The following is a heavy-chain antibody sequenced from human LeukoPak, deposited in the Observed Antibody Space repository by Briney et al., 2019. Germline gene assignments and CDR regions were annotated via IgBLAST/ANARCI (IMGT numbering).Heavy chain of an antibody. Sequence: AASVKVSCKASGGTFSSYAISWVRQAPGQGLEWMGGIIPIFGTANYAQKFQGRVTITADESTSTAYMELSSLRSEDTAVYYCARGRAYCGGDCYSPVYYFDYWGQGTLVTVSS. CDR1: GGTFSSYA. D-gene: IGHD2-21*02. CDR3: ARGRAYCGGDCYSPVYYFDY. V-gene: IGHV1-69*13. J-gene: IGHJ4*02. CDR2: IIPIFGTA.